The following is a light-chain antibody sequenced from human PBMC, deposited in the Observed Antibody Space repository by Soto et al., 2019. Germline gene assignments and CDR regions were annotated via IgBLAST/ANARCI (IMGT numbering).Light chain of an antibody. CDR1: SSDVGSYNL. V-gene: IGLV2-23*01. J-gene: IGLJ2*01. CDR3: CSYAGSSTYVV. Sequence: QSALTQPASVSGSPGQSITISCTGNSSDVGSYNLVSWYQQHPGKAPKLMIYEGSKRPSGVSNRFSGSKSGNTASLTISGLQAEDEDDYYCCSYAGSSTYVVFGGGTKLTVL. CDR2: EGS.